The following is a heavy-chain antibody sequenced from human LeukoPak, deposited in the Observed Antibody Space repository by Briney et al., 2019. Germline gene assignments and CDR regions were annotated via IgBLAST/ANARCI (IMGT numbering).Heavy chain of an antibody. D-gene: IGHD6-19*01. J-gene: IGHJ5*02. CDR1: GGSISSYY. CDR2: IYYSGST. Sequence: SETLSLTCTVSGGSISSYYWSWIRQPPGKGLEWIGYIYYSGSTNYNPSLKSRVTISVDTSKNQFSLKLSSVTAADTAVYYCARTPRSYSSGWFDWFDPWGQGTLVTVSS. CDR3: ARTPRSYSSGWFDWFDP. V-gene: IGHV4-59*08.